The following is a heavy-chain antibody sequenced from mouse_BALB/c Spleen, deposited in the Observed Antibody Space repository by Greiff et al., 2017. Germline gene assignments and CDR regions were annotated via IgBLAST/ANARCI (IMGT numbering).Heavy chain of an antibody. V-gene: IGHV5-9-4*01. D-gene: IGHD1-1*01. CDR2: ISSGGSYT. CDR1: GFTFSSYA. J-gene: IGHJ3*01. CDR3: ARNDGSRRAWFAY. Sequence: EVQLVESGGGLVKPGGSLKLSCAASGFTFSSYAMSWVRQSPEKRLEWVAEISSGGSYTYYPDTVTGRFTISRDNAKNTLYLEMSSLRSEDTAMYYCARNDGSRRAWFAYWGQGTLVTVSA.